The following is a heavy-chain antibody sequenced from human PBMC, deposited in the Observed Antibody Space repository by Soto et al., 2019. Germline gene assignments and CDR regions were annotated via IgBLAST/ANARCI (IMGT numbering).Heavy chain of an antibody. D-gene: IGHD3-3*01. CDR3: ARWSYLDY. J-gene: IGHJ4*02. CDR1: GFSFGSYA. V-gene: IGHV3-23*01. CDR2: ISGSDGKT. Sequence: AGSLRPSCAASGFSFGSYALSWVRQAPGKVLEWVSTISGSDGKTFYADSVKGRFSISRDTSQSALYLQMNSLRADDTAMYYCARWSYLDYWGQGTRVTVSS.